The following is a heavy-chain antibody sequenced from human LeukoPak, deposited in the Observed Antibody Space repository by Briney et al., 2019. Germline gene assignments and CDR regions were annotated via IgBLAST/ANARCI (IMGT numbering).Heavy chain of an antibody. Sequence: ASVKVSCKTSGYTFTGYYMHWVRQPPGQGLEWMGWINPNSGGTNYAQKFQGRVTMTRDMSTSTVYMELSSLRSEDTVMYYCARALPHRRLMDTTMEQHWFDPWGQGTLVTVSS. CDR3: ARALPHRRLMDTTMEQHWFDP. V-gene: IGHV1-2*02. CDR1: GYTFTGYY. CDR2: INPNSGGT. D-gene: IGHD5-18*01. J-gene: IGHJ5*02.